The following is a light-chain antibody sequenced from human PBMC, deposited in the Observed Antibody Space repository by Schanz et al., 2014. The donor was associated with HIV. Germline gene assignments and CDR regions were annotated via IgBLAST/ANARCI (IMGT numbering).Light chain of an antibody. Sequence: EIVLTQSPGTLSLSPGDRATLSCRASQSLSSYLAWYQQTPGQAPRLLIYGASSRATGIPDRFSGSGSGTDFTLTISRLEPEDFAVYYCQQRSNWLTFGGGTKVEIK. CDR3: QQRSNWLT. CDR1: QSLSSY. V-gene: IGKV3-11*01. CDR2: GAS. J-gene: IGKJ4*01.